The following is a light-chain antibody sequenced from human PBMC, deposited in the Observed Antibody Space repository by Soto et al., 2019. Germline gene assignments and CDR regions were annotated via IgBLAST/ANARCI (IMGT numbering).Light chain of an antibody. CDR1: QSVSSY. CDR2: DAS. J-gene: IGKJ3*01. Sequence: EIVLTQSPATLSLSPGERATLSCRASQSVSSYLAWFQQKAGQAPRLLIYDASNRATGIPARFSGSGSGTDFTLTISSLEPEDFAIYFCQQRSNWTLTFGPGTKVDIK. CDR3: QQRSNWTLT. V-gene: IGKV3-11*01.